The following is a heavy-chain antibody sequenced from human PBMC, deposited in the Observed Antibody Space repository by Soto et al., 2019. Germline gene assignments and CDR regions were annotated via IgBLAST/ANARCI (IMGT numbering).Heavy chain of an antibody. V-gene: IGHV1-18*01. CDR2: ISAYKGIT. J-gene: IGHJ4*02. CDR3: ASSRYSSSWYYFDY. D-gene: IGHD6-13*01. CDR1: GYTFTSYG. Sequence: QVQLVQSGAEVKKPGASVKVSCKASGYTFTSYGISWVRQVPGQGLEWMGWISAYKGITNYAQKVQGRVTMTTDTSTSTAYMELRGLRSDDTAVYYCASSRYSSSWYYFDYWGQGTLVTVSS.